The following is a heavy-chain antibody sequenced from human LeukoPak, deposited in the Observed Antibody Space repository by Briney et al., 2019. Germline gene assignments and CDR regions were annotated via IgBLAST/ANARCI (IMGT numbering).Heavy chain of an antibody. CDR3: ARDHLANLASRLFDP. J-gene: IGHJ5*02. Sequence: PSETLSLTCTVSGYSISSGYYWGWIRQPPGKGLEWIGSIYYSGSTYYNPSLKSRVTISVDTSKNQFSLKLSSVTAADTAVYYCARDHLANLASRLFDPWGQGSLVTVSS. D-gene: IGHD3-3*01. CDR2: IYYSGST. CDR1: GYSISSGYY. V-gene: IGHV4-38-2*02.